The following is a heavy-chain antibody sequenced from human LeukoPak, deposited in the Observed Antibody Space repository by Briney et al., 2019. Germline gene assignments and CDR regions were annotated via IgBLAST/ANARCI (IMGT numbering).Heavy chain of an antibody. CDR3: AREVTMVRGVMCFDY. Sequence: GGSLRLSCAASGFTFSSYAMSWVRQAPGKGLVWVSRISTDGSSTNYADSVKGRFTISRDNAKSTLYLQMNSLRAEDTAVYYCAREVTMVRGVMCFDYWGQGTLVTVSS. CDR1: GFTFSSYA. V-gene: IGHV3-74*01. J-gene: IGHJ4*02. CDR2: ISTDGSST. D-gene: IGHD3-10*01.